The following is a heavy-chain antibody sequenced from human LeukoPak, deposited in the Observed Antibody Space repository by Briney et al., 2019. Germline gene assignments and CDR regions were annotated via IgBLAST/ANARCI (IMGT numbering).Heavy chain of an antibody. D-gene: IGHD3-9*01. CDR3: ARAGNILTGYYPHLFDY. J-gene: IGHJ4*02. V-gene: IGHV3-48*03. CDR2: ISSSGSTI. CDR1: GFTFSSYE. Sequence: GGSLRLSSAASGFTFSSYEMNWVRQAPGKGLEWVSYISSSGSTIYYADSVKGRFTISRDNAKNSLYLQMNSLRAEDTAVYYCARAGNILTGYYPHLFDYWGQGTLVTVSS.